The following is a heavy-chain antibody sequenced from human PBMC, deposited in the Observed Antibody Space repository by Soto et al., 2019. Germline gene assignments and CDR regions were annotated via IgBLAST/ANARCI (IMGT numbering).Heavy chain of an antibody. CDR1: GFPFSIYD. D-gene: IGHD2-8*02. CDR3: VRDRTGYHYDHGLDV. Sequence: PGGSLRLSCAASGFPFSIYDMHWARQSTGKGLEWVSAIGTAGDTYYPGSVKGRFTISRENAKNSLYLQMNSLRAGDTDVYYCVRDRTGYHYDHGLDVSGQGTAVTVSS. CDR2: IGTAGDT. V-gene: IGHV3-13*01. J-gene: IGHJ6*02.